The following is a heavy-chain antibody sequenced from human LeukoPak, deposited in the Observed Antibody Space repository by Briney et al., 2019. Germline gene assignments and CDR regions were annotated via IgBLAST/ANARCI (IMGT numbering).Heavy chain of an antibody. D-gene: IGHD6-13*01. Sequence: GGSLRLSCAAPGFTFSSYWMSWVRQAPGKGLEWVANIKQDGSEKYYVDSVKGRFTISRDNAKNSLYLQMNSLRAEDTAVYYCARDWGGSSWLRDRWFDPWGQGTLVTVSS. V-gene: IGHV3-7*01. J-gene: IGHJ5*02. CDR2: IKQDGSEK. CDR1: GFTFSSYW. CDR3: ARDWGGSSWLRDRWFDP.